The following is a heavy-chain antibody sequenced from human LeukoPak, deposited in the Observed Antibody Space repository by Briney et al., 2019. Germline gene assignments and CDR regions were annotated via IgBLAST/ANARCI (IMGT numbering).Heavy chain of an antibody. CDR2: IHQSGIT. CDR1: GDSINSGGFY. CDR3: ARDLEYCSTTSYFT. V-gene: IGHV4-30-2*01. D-gene: IGHD2-2*01. Sequence: SQTLSLTCNVSGDSINSGGFYWNWIRQPPGKGLEWIAYIHQSGITVSNPSLKSRLTLSLDASKNQFSLRLTSVTVADTAVYYCARDLEYCSTTSYFTWGQGTLVTVSS. J-gene: IGHJ5*02.